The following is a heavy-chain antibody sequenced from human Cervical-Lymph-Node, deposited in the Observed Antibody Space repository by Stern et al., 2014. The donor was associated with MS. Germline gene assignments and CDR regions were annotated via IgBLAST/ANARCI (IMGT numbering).Heavy chain of an antibody. V-gene: IGHV1-69*01. J-gene: IGHJ4*02. CDR1: GGSFSSYA. D-gene: IGHD1-14*01. CDR3: TREATAHSGTFDF. Sequence: VQLVESGAAMKKPGSSVKVSCKASGGSFSSYAVNWVRQAPGQAPEWMGGIIPMYGAANYAQKFQGRVTLIADESTSTAYMELISLTSEDTAVYYCTREATAHSGTFDFWGQGTLVTV. CDR2: IIPMYGAA.